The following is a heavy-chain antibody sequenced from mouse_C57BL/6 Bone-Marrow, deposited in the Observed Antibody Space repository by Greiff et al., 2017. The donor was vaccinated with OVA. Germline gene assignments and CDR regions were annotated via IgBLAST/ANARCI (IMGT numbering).Heavy chain of an antibody. J-gene: IGHJ3*01. D-gene: IGHD1-1*01. Sequence: VQLKQSGPELVKPGASVKISCKASGYTFTDYYMNWVKQSHGKSLEWIGDINPNNGGTSYNQKFKGKATLTVDKSSSTAYIELRSLTSEDSAVYYCARKGDYYGSSPFAYWGQGTLVTVSA. CDR3: ARKGDYYGSSPFAY. CDR2: INPNNGGT. V-gene: IGHV1-26*01. CDR1: GYTFTDYY.